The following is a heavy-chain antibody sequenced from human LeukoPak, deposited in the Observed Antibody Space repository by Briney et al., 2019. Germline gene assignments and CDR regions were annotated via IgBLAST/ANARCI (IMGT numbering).Heavy chain of an antibody. V-gene: IGHV3-21*01. CDR2: ISSSSSYI. CDR1: GFTFSSYS. D-gene: IGHD3-10*01. Sequence: PGGSLRLSCAASGFTFSSYSMNWVRQAPGKGLEWVSSISSSSSYIYYADSVKGRFTISRDNAKNSLYLQMNSLRAEDTAGYYCARDGLSRGVSDYWGQGTLVTVSS. J-gene: IGHJ4*02. CDR3: ARDGLSRGVSDY.